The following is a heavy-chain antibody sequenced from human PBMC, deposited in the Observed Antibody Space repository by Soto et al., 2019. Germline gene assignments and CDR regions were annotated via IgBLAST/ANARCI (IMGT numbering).Heavy chain of an antibody. CDR2: ISRSSNYI. V-gene: IGHV3-21*01. Sequence: EVQLVESGGGLVKPGGSLRLSCAASGFTFSSFHMNWVRQAPGEGLEWVSSISRSSNYIYYADSVKGRFTISRDNAENSLYLQMNSLRAEDTAVYYCARVFGVSSRPRGYYSYYMAVWGKGTTVTVSS. J-gene: IGHJ6*03. CDR3: ARVFGVSSRPRGYYSYYMAV. D-gene: IGHD3-3*01. CDR1: GFTFSSFH.